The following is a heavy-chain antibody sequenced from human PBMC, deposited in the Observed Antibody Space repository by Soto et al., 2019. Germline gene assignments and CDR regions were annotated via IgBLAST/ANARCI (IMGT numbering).Heavy chain of an antibody. CDR1: GGSIRIYY. CDR3: ARADYGGTPDY. CDR2: IYYSGST. V-gene: IGHV4-59*01. Sequence: QVQLQESGPGLVKPSETLSLTCTASGGSIRIYYWNWIRQPPGKGLEWIGYIYYSGSTNYNPSLTSRVTISLDASKNHFSLKLNSVTAADTAVYYCARADYGGTPDYWGQGTLVTVSS. J-gene: IGHJ4*02. D-gene: IGHD4-17*01.